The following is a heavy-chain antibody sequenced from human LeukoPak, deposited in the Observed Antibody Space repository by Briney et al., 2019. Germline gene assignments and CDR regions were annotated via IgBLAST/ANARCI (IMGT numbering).Heavy chain of an antibody. V-gene: IGHV3-53*01. CDR1: GFTVSSNY. D-gene: IGHD3-16*01. CDR2: IYSGGST. J-gene: IGHJ5*02. CDR3: AKRGEPSPTWFDP. Sequence: PGGSLRLSCAASGFTVSSNYMSWVRQAPGKGLEWVSVIYSGGSTYYADSVKGRFTISRHNSKNTLYLQMNSLRAEDTAVYYCAKRGEPSPTWFDPWGQGTLVTVSS.